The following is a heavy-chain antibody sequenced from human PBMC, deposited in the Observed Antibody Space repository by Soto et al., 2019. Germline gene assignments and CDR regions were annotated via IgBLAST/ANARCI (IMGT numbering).Heavy chain of an antibody. CDR3: AKTRVADSGYYFDH. V-gene: IGHV3-11*05. D-gene: IGHD3-10*01. CDR2: ISGGSSYT. J-gene: IGHJ4*02. Sequence: QVQLVESGGGLVKPGGSLRLSCAASGFSFGDSYMSWIRQSAGKGLEWLSYISGGSSYTKYAESVKGRFTISRDNARRSLFLQVNGLRADDTAIYYCAKTRVADSGYYFDHWGQGTMVTGSS. CDR1: GFSFGDSY.